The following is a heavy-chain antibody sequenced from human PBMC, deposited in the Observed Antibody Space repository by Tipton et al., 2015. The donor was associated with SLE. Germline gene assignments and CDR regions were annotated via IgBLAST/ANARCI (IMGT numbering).Heavy chain of an antibody. CDR1: GGSISSYY. J-gene: IGHJ4*02. CDR3: ARVDSSGWYSFDY. CDR2: IYTSGST. Sequence: TLSLTCTVSGGSISSYYWSWIRQPPGKGLEWIGYIYTSGSTNYNPSLKSRVTISVDTSKNQFSLKLSSVTAADTAVYYCARVDSSGWYSFDYWGQGTLVTVSS. V-gene: IGHV4-4*08. D-gene: IGHD6-19*01.